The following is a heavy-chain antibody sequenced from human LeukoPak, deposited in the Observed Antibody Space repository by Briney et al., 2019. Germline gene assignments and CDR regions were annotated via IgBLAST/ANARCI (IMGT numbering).Heavy chain of an antibody. Sequence: GGSLRLSCAASGFTFSSYSMKWVRQAPGKGLEWVSSITSSSHIYYADSVKGRFTISRDNAKNSLYLQMNSLRAEDTAVYYCAREKGIYGDYRVYWGQEILVTVSS. J-gene: IGHJ4*02. D-gene: IGHD4-17*01. CDR3: AREKGIYGDYRVY. CDR2: ITSSSHI. CDR1: GFTFSSYS. V-gene: IGHV3-21*01.